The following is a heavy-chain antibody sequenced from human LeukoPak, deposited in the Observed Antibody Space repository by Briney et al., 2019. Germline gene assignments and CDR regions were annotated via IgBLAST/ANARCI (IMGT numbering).Heavy chain of an antibody. CDR1: GYTFSAYH. Sequence: ASVKVSCKAYGYTFSAYHMHWLRQAPGQGPEWMGWINPTSGGTHSSPRFQGRVTLTTSGNTFYMELSSLKSDDTAVYYCARPRDYNLGTNWFDPWGQGTLVIVSS. CDR2: INPTSGGT. CDR3: ARPRDYNLGTNWFDP. V-gene: IGHV1-2*02. D-gene: IGHD4-11*01. J-gene: IGHJ5*02.